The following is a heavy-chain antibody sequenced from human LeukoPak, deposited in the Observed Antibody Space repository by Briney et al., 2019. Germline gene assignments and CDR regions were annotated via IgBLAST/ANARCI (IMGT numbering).Heavy chain of an antibody. V-gene: IGHV3-53*01. CDR2: IYSGGST. D-gene: IGHD3-10*01. J-gene: IGHJ6*02. Sequence: GGSLRLSCAASGFTVSSNYMSWVRQAPGKGLEWVSVIYSGGSTYYADSVKGRFTISRDNSKNTLYLQMNNLRAEDTAVYYCARAGRGMVRDYYYYGMDVWGQGTTVTVSS. CDR1: GFTVSSNY. CDR3: ARAGRGMVRDYYYYGMDV.